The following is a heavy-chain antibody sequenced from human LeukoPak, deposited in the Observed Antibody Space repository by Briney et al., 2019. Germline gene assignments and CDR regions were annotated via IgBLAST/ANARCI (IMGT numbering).Heavy chain of an antibody. CDR3: ASFPYGSGSYYFDY. CDR2: IYTSGST. CDR1: GGSISSGSYY. J-gene: IGHJ4*02. Sequence: NPSETLSLTCTVSGGSISSGSYYWSWIRQPAGKGLEWIGRIYTSGSTNYNPSLKSRVTISVDTSKNQFSLKLSSVTAADTAVYYCASFPYGSGSYYFDYWGQGTLVTVSS. D-gene: IGHD3-10*01. V-gene: IGHV4-61*02.